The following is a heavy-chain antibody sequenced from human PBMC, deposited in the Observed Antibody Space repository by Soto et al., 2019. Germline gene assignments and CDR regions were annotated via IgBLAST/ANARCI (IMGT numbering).Heavy chain of an antibody. D-gene: IGHD3-22*01. CDR1: GFTFSSYW. Sequence: PGGSLRLSCAASGFTFSSYWMSWVRQAPGKGLEWVANIKQDGSEKYYVDSVKGRSTISRDNAKNSLYLQMNSLRAEDTAVYYCAKLGSSGPYYFDYWGQGTLVTVSS. CDR3: AKLGSSGPYYFDY. V-gene: IGHV3-7*01. CDR2: IKQDGSEK. J-gene: IGHJ4*02.